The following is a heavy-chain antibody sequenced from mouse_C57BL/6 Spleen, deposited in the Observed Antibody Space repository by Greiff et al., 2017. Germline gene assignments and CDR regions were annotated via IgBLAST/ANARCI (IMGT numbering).Heavy chain of an antibody. J-gene: IGHJ3*01. Sequence: QVQLQHPGAELVRPGSSVKLSCKASGYTFTSYWMDWVKQRPGQGLEWIGNIYPSDSETHYNQKFKDKATLTVDNSSSPAYMQLSSLTAEDSAVYYWAREIERVRGFAYWGQGTLVTVSA. D-gene: IGHD5-1*01. V-gene: IGHV1-61*01. CDR2: IYPSDSET. CDR1: GYTFTSYW. CDR3: AREIERVRGFAY.